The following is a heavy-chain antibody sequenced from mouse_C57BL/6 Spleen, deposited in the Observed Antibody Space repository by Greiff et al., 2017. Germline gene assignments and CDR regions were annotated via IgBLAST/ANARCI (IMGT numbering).Heavy chain of an antibody. J-gene: IGHJ2*01. CDR1: GYTFTSYW. CDR3: ARGWNWDPFDY. D-gene: IGHD4-1*01. V-gene: IGHV1-50*01. CDR2: IDPSDSYT. Sequence: QVQLQQPGAELVKPGASVKLSCKASGYTFTSYWMQWVKQRPGQGLEWIGEIDPSDSYTNYNQKFKGKATLTVDTSSSTAYMQLSSLTSEGSAVYYCARGWNWDPFDYWGQGTTLTVSS.